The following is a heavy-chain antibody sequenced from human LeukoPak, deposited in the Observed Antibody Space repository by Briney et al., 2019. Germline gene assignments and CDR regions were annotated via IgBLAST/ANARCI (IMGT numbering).Heavy chain of an antibody. CDR2: IKSETDGGTT. J-gene: IGHJ3*02. D-gene: IGHD3-10*01. V-gene: IGHV3-15*01. Sequence: PGGSLRLSCAASGFTFRIAWMNWVRHAPGKGLEWIGRIKSETDGGTTDYAAPVKGRFTISRDDSRNTLYLQMNSLKTEDTAVYYCTTGRGAFDIWGQGTMVTVSS. CDR3: TTGRGAFDI. CDR1: GFTFRIAW.